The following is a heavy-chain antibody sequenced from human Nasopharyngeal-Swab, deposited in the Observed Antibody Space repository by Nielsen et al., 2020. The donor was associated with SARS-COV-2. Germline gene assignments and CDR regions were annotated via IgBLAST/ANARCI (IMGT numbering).Heavy chain of an antibody. V-gene: IGHV1-8*01. D-gene: IGHD5-24*01. CDR2: MNPRSGNT. CDR3: ARGRNGYNYVNDY. J-gene: IGHJ4*02. Sequence: ASVKVSCKASGYTFTSYDFNWVRQATGQGLEWMGWMNPRSGNTGYAQKFQGRVTMIRNTSISTVYMELSSLRSEDTAVYYCARGRNGYNYVNDYWGQGTLVTVSS. CDR1: GYTFTSYD.